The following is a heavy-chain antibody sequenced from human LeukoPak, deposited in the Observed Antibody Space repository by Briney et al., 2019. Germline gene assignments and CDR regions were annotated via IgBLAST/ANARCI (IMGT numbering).Heavy chain of an antibody. CDR2: ISGSGGST. Sequence: GGSLRLSCAASGFTFSSYAMSWVRQAPGKGLEWVSAISGSGGSTYYADSVKGRFTISRDNSKNTLYLQMNSLRAEDTAVYYCARADRSGSYYEDWGQGTLVTVSS. D-gene: IGHD3-10*01. CDR3: ARADRSGSYYED. J-gene: IGHJ4*02. CDR1: GFTFSSYA. V-gene: IGHV3-23*01.